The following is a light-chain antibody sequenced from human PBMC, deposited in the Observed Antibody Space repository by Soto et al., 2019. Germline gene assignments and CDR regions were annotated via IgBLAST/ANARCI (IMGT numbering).Light chain of an antibody. CDR3: GTWDILLSAVV. Sequence: QSVLTQPPSVSAAPGQKVTISCSGSSSNIGNNYVSWYQHFPGTAPKLLIYDNNKRPSGIPDRFSGSKSGTSATLGITGLQTGDEADYYCGTWDILLSAVVFGGGTKLTVL. V-gene: IGLV1-51*01. J-gene: IGLJ2*01. CDR2: DNN. CDR1: SSNIGNNY.